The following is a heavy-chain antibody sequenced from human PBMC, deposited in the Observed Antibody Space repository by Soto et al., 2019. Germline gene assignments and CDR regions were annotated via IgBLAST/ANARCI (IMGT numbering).Heavy chain of an antibody. CDR3: AGYCSSTSCYFYYYYGMDV. J-gene: IGHJ6*02. D-gene: IGHD2-2*01. CDR1: GFTFSSYA. CDR2: ISYDGSNK. Sequence: QVQLVESGGGVVQPGRSLRLSCAASGFTFSSYAMHWVRQAPGKGLEWVAVISYDGSNKYYADSVKGRFTISRDNSENPLYLQMSSLRAEDTAVYYCAGYCSSTSCYFYYYYGMDVWGQGTTVTVS. V-gene: IGHV3-30-3*01.